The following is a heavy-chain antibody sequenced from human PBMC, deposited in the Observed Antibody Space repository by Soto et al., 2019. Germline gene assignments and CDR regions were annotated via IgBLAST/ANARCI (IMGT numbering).Heavy chain of an antibody. CDR3: AREGYASGWAAVFDY. CDR1: GFSFSTYV. Sequence: QVQLVESGGGVVQPGRSLRLSCAASGFSFSTYVIHWVRQAPGKGLEWVATMSHDGSSGLYADSVQGRFTISRDSSKNTLYLQMNSLRAEDTAVYYCAREGYASGWAAVFDYWGQGTLVTVSS. D-gene: IGHD6-19*01. V-gene: IGHV3-30-3*01. J-gene: IGHJ4*02. CDR2: MSHDGSSG.